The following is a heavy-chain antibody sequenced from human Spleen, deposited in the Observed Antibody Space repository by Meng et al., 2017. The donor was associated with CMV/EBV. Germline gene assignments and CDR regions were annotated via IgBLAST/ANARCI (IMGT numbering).Heavy chain of an antibody. CDR2: FYYSGRT. Sequence: GSLRLSCTVSGGSISSSSYYWGWIRQPPGKGLEWIGTFYYSGRTYYNPSLKSRVTVSVDTSRNHFSVKLTSVTAADTAVYYCARDGAIFGVVSPFDSWGQGTLVTVSS. CDR3: ARDGAIFGVVSPFDS. CDR1: GGSISSSSYY. D-gene: IGHD3-3*01. V-gene: IGHV4-39*07. J-gene: IGHJ4*02.